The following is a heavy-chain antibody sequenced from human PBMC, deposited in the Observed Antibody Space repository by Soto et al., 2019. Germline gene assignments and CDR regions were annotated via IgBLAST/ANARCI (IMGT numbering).Heavy chain of an antibody. CDR1: GFTFSNAW. CDR2: IKSKTVGGTT. J-gene: IGHJ4*02. Sequence: PGGSLRLSCAASGFTFSNAWMNWVRQAPGKGLEWVGRIKSKTVGGTTDYAAPVKGRFTISRDVSKNTLYLQMNSLKTEDTAVYYCTTGPMVRGAIMFTDYWGQGTLVTVSS. CDR3: TTGPMVRGAIMFTDY. D-gene: IGHD3-10*01. V-gene: IGHV3-15*07.